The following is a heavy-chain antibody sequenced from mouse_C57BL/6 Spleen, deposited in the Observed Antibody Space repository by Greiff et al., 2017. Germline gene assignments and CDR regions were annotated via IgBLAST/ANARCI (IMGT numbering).Heavy chain of an antibody. J-gene: IGHJ1*03. Sequence: QVQLQQSGAELARPGASVKMSCKASGYTFTSYTMHWVKQRPGQGLEWIGYINPSSGDTKYNQKFKDKATLTADKSSSTAYMQLSSLSSEDSAVXYCARPLYYGSSPYWYFDVWGTGTTVTVSS. CDR2: INPSSGDT. D-gene: IGHD1-1*01. CDR3: ARPLYYGSSPYWYFDV. CDR1: GYTFTSYT. V-gene: IGHV1-4*01.